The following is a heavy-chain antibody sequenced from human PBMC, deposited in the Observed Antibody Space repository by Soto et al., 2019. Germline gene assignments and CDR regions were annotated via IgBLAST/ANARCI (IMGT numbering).Heavy chain of an antibody. CDR3: ASRSGQLPYYFDY. CDR2: ISVYNGNT. J-gene: IGHJ4*02. V-gene: IGHV1-18*01. CDR1: GYTFSNYG. D-gene: IGHD6-6*01. Sequence: ASVKVSCKASGYTFSNYGISWVRQAPGQGLEWMGWISVYNGNTNYAQKLQGRVTMTTDTSTSTAYMELRSLRSDDTALYYCASRSGQLPYYFDYWGQGTLVTVSS.